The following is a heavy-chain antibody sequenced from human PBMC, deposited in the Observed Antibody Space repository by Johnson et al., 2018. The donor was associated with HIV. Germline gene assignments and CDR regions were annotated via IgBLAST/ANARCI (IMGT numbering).Heavy chain of an antibody. CDR1: GFSFNNAW. V-gene: IGHV3-13*01. J-gene: IGHJ3*02. Sequence: VQLVESGGGVVQPGKSLTLSCVGSGFSFNNAWMSWVSGIGATGDTYYLGSVKGRFTISRENAKNSLYLQLNSLRAGDTALYYCARGSYDGDAFDIWGQGTMVTVSS. CDR2: IGATGDT. CDR3: ARGSYDGDAFDI. D-gene: IGHD1-26*01.